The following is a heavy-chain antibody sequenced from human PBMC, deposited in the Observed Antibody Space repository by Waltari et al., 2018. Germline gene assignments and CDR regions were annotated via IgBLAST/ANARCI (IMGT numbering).Heavy chain of an antibody. Sequence: EVHLVESGGGSVQPGGSLRLYCAASGFIFGNVWMPWVRQVPGKGLVWVSRINDDGSTISYADSVKGRFTISRDNAKNTLYLQMDSLRVEDTAVYYCTRTLVGPYPFENWGQGTLVTVSS. V-gene: IGHV3-74*01. CDR3: TRTLVGPYPFEN. D-gene: IGHD1-26*01. CDR1: GFIFGNVW. CDR2: INDDGSTI. J-gene: IGHJ4*02.